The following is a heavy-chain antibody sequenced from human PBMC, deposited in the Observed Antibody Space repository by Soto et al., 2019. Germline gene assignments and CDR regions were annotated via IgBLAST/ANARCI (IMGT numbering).Heavy chain of an antibody. CDR2: IWYDGSNK. J-gene: IGHJ6*02. V-gene: IGHV3-33*01. CDR1: GFTFSSYG. D-gene: IGHD6-19*01. CDR3: ARSGAAQWLEPFDYGMDV. Sequence: GGSLRLSCAASGFTFSSYGMHWVRQAPGKGLEWVAVIWYDGSNKYYADSVKGRFTISRDNSKNTLYLQMNSLRAEDTAVYYCARSGAAQWLEPFDYGMDVWGQGTTVTVSS.